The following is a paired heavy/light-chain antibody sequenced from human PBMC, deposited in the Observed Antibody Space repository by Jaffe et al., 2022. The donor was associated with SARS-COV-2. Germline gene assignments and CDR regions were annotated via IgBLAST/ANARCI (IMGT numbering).Light chain of an antibody. V-gene: IGKV1-5*03. J-gene: IGKJ1*01. Sequence: DIQMTQSPSTLSASVGDRVTITCRASQIVSRWLAWYQQKPGTGPKLLIFEASRLESGVPSRFSGSGSGTEFTLTISSLQPDDFATYYCQQYNSYSWTFGQGTKVEIK. CDR1: QIVSRW. CDR2: EAS. CDR3: QQYNSYSWT.
Heavy chain of an antibody. CDR1: GGTFSSFA. D-gene: IGHD3-22*01. Sequence: QVQLVQSGAEVKKPGSSVKVSCKASGGTFSSFAISWVRQAPGQGLQWIGGFIPIFGKPNYTQRFQGRVTITADESTSTAYMELSSLRSEDTAVYFCARVDNPYYDSTGYYREWGQGTLVTVSS. CDR2: FIPIFGKP. CDR3: ARVDNPYYDSTGYYRE. V-gene: IGHV1-69*01. J-gene: IGHJ4*02.